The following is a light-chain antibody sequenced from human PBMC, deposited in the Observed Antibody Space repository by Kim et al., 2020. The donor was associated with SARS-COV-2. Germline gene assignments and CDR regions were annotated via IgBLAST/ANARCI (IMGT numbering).Light chain of an antibody. V-gene: IGLV3-19*01. CDR1: SVRSYD. J-gene: IGLJ2*01. CDR2: GKN. CDR3: NSRNSNDNVV. Sequence: VPLGQTVRITCQGDSVRSYDATWYQKKRGQAPILVIYGKNNRPSGIADRFSGSSSGNTDSLTSTGTQAGDEADYYCNSRNSNDNVVFGGGTKLTVL.